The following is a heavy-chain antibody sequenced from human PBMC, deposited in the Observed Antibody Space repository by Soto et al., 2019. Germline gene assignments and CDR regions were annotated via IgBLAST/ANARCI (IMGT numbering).Heavy chain of an antibody. Sequence: ASVKVSCKASGYTFTSYGISWVRQAPGQGLEWMGWISAYNGNTNYAQKLQGRVTMTTDTSTSTAYMELRSLRSDDTAVYYCARDDRTNNWNYANWFDPWGQGTMVTVYS. CDR1: GYTFTSYG. J-gene: IGHJ5*02. V-gene: IGHV1-18*04. CDR2: ISAYNGNT. D-gene: IGHD1-7*01. CDR3: ARDDRTNNWNYANWFDP.